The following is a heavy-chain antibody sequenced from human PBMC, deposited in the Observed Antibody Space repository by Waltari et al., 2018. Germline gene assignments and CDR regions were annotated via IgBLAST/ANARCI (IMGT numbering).Heavy chain of an antibody. V-gene: IGHV3-48*01. CDR3: ARDTRIAAAGTLVY. CDR2: ISSSSSTI. Sequence: EVQLVESGGGLVQPGGSLRLSCAASGFTFSSYSMNWFRQAPGKGLEWVSYISSSSSTIYYADSVKGRFTISRDNAKNSLYLQMNSLRAEDTAVYYCARDTRIAAAGTLVYWGQGTLVTVSS. CDR1: GFTFSSYS. J-gene: IGHJ4*02. D-gene: IGHD6-13*01.